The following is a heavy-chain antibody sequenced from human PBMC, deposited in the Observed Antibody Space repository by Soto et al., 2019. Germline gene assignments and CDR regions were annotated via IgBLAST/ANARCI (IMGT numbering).Heavy chain of an antibody. CDR3: AREKGQGNWNYVRWFDP. Sequence: SVKVSGKASGGTFSSYAISWVRQAPGQGLEWMGGIIPIFGTANYAQKFQGRVTITADKSTSTAYMELSSLRSEDTAVYYCAREKGQGNWNYVRWFDPWGQGTLVTVSS. D-gene: IGHD1-7*01. CDR2: IIPIFGTA. V-gene: IGHV1-69*06. J-gene: IGHJ5*02. CDR1: GGTFSSYA.